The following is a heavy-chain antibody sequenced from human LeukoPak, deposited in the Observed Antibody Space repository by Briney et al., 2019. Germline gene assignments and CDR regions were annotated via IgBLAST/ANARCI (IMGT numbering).Heavy chain of an antibody. CDR2: IKQDGSEK. D-gene: IGHD2-2*01. Sequence: GGSLRLSCAASGFTFSSYWMSWVRQAPGKGLEWVANIKQDGSEKYYVDSVKGRFTISRDNAKSSFYLQMNSLRAEDTAMYYGARDRAIVVPVAIAGGVLDIGGKGTRVT. CDR3: ARDRAIVVPVAIAGGVLDI. CDR1: GFTFSSYW. J-gene: IGHJ3*02. V-gene: IGHV3-7*01.